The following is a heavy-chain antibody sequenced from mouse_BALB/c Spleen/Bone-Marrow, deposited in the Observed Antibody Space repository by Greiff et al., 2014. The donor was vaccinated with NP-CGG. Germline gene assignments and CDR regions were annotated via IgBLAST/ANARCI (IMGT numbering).Heavy chain of an antibody. V-gene: IGHV1-9*01. CDR2: ILPGSGTT. Sequence: VQLQQSGAELMKPGASVKISCKATGYTFSNYWIEWVKQRPGHGLEWIGEILPGSGTTNYNEKFDDKAAVTADTSTNTAYMQLSSLTSEDSAVYYCARGLPLDFWGQGTTLTVSS. J-gene: IGHJ2*01. D-gene: IGHD2-4*01. CDR1: GYTFSNYW. CDR3: ARGLPLDF.